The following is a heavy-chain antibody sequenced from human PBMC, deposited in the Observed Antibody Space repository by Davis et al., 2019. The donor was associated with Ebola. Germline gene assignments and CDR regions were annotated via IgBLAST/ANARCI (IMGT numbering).Heavy chain of an antibody. Sequence: GESLKISCAASGFIFSSYWMSWVRQAPGKGLEWVANIKQDGSEKYYVDSVKRRFTISRDNAKNSLYLQMNSLRAEDTAVYYCARASIAARPGYYYGMDVWGQGTTVTVSS. V-gene: IGHV3-7*01. D-gene: IGHD6-6*01. CDR2: IKQDGSEK. CDR3: ARASIAARPGYYYGMDV. CDR1: GFIFSSYW. J-gene: IGHJ6*02.